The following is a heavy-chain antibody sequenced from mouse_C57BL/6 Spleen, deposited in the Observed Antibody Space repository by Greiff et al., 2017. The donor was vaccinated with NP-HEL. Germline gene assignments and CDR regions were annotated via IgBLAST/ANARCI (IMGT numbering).Heavy chain of an antibody. J-gene: IGHJ2*01. CDR1: GFTFTDYY. V-gene: IGHV7-3*01. D-gene: IGHD1-1*01. CDR2: IRNKANGYTT. CDR3: ARYAPYYYGSSLFDY. Sequence: EVQLVESGGGLVQPGGSLSLSCAASGFTFTDYYMSWVRQPPGKALEWLGFIRNKANGYTTEYSASVKGRFTISRDNSQSILYLQMNALRAEDSATYYCARYAPYYYGSSLFDYWGQGTTLTVSS.